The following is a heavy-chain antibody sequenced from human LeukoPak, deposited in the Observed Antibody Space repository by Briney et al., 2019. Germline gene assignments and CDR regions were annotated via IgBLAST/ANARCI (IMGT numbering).Heavy chain of an antibody. V-gene: IGHV4-39*01. J-gene: IGHJ4*02. D-gene: IGHD3/OR15-3a*01. Sequence: NPSETLSLTCTVSGGSISSSSYYWGWIRQPPGKGLEWIGSIYYSGSTYYNPSLKSRVTISVDTSKNQFSLKLSSVTAADTAVYYCARLILGKKRSSPLDYWGQGTLVTVSS. CDR1: GGSISSSSYY. CDR2: IYYSGST. CDR3: ARLILGKKRSSPLDY.